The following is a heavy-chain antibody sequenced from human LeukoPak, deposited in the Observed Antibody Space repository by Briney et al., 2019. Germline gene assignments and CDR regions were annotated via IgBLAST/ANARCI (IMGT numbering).Heavy chain of an antibody. CDR3: ANSVTFGGALRGD. J-gene: IGHJ4*02. V-gene: IGHV3-48*04. Sequence: GGSLRLSCAASGFTFSSYTMNWIRQAPGKGLEWVSYIRGSGSTIDYADSVKGRFTISRDNAKNSPYLQMNSLRAEDTAVYYCANSVTFGGALRGDWGQGTLVTVSS. CDR1: GFTFSSYT. D-gene: IGHD3-16*01. CDR2: IRGSGSTI.